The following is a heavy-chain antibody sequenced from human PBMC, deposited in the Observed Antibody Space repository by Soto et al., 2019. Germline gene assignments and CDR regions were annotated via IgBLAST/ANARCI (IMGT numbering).Heavy chain of an antibody. V-gene: IGHV3-35*01. CDR2: VSWNGSRT. Sequence: PGGSLRLSCAASGFTFSNSDMNWVRQAPGKGLEWVSGVSWNGSRTHYADSVKGRFIISRDNSRNFLYQQMNSLRPEDMAVYYCVRNSEWFGELYRPQFDYWGQGTLVTVSS. CDR3: VRNSEWFGELYRPQFDY. D-gene: IGHD3-10*01. CDR1: GFTFSNSD. J-gene: IGHJ4*02.